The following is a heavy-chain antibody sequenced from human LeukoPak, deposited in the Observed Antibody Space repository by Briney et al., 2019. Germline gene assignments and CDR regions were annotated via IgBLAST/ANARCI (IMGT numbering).Heavy chain of an antibody. D-gene: IGHD3-9*01. CDR3: ARGFSGLRYFDWTKKYYYYMDV. Sequence: ASVKVSCKVSGYTLTELSMHWVRQAPGKGLEWMGGFDPEDGETIYAQKFQGRVTITTNTSINTAYMELSSLRSEDTAVYYCARGFSGLRYFDWTKKYYYYMDVWGKGTTVTVSS. CDR1: GYTLTELS. CDR2: FDPEDGET. V-gene: IGHV1-24*01. J-gene: IGHJ6*03.